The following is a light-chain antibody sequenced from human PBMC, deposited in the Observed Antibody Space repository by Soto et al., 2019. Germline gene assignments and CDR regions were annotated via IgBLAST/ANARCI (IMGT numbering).Light chain of an antibody. V-gene: IGLV1-47*01. CDR2: RNN. CDR1: SSNIGSNY. CDR3: AAWDDSLSHVV. J-gene: IGLJ2*01. Sequence: QSVLTQPPSASGTPGQRVTISCSGSSSNIGSNYVYWYQQLPGTAPKLLIYRNNQRPSGVPDRFSGSKSGTSASLAISGLPSEDEADYYCAAWDDSLSHVVFGGGTQLTVL.